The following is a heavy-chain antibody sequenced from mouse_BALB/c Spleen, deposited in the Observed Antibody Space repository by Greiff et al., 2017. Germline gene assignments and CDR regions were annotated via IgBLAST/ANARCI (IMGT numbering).Heavy chain of an antibody. D-gene: IGHD2-3*01. Sequence: VQLQQSGPGLVQPSQSLSITCTVSGFSLTSYGVHWVRQSPGKGLEWLGVIWSGGSTDYNAAFISRLSISKDNSKSQVFFKMNSLRADDTAIYYCATPYDGYPYWYFDVWGAGTTVTVSS. CDR3: ATPYDGYPYWYFDV. CDR2: IWSGGST. CDR1: GFSLTSYG. V-gene: IGHV2-4-1*01. J-gene: IGHJ1*01.